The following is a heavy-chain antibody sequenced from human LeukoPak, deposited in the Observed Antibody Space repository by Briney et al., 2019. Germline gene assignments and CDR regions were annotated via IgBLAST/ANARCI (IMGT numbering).Heavy chain of an antibody. CDR2: ISYGGSTK. Sequence: GKSLTLSCAASGFTFSSYAMHWVRQAPGKGLEWVAVISYGGSTKYYADFVRGGFIFSSATYKNPLYLQMNSLKDEDTAVYYCAGGNSSSWTLFGWFDPWGQGTLVTVSS. J-gene: IGHJ5*02. CDR3: AGGNSSSWTLFGWFDP. V-gene: IGHV3-30-3*01. D-gene: IGHD6-13*01. CDR1: GFTFSSYA.